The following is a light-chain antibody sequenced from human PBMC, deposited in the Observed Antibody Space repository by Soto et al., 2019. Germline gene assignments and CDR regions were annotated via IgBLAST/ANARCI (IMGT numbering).Light chain of an antibody. V-gene: IGLV2-18*02. CDR3: SSYTTRSTYV. CDR1: STDFVSYNR. CDR2: EVT. Sequence: SALTQPPSVSGSPGQSVTISCTGTSTDFVSYNRVSWYQQFPGNAPKLIIFEVTNRPSGVSNRFSASKSGNTASLTLSGLQAEDGADYYCSSYTTRSTYVFGTGTRSPS. J-gene: IGLJ1*01.